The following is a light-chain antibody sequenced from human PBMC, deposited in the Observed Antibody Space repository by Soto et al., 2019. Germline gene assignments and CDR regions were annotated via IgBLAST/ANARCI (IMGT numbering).Light chain of an antibody. J-gene: IGLJ2*01. V-gene: IGLV2-8*01. CDR3: CSYAGSTLVV. Sequence: QSVLTQPPSASGSPGQSVTISCTGTSSDVGGYNYVSWYQQHPGKAPKLMIYEVSKRPSGVPDRFSGSKSGNTASLTVSGLQAEDEADYYCCSYAGSTLVVFGGGTKVTVL. CDR2: EVS. CDR1: SSDVGGYNY.